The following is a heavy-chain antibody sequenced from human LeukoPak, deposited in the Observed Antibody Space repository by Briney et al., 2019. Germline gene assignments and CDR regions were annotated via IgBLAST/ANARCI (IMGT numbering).Heavy chain of an antibody. CDR1: GYTFTGYY. V-gene: IGHV1-2*02. Sequence: GASVKVSCKASGYTFTGYYMHWVRQAPGQGLEWMGWINPNSGGTNYAQKFQGRVTMTRDTSISTAYMELSRLRSDDTAVYYCARGGAYYYGSGSYYAFDYWGQGTLVTVSS. CDR3: ARGGAYYYGSGSYYAFDY. J-gene: IGHJ4*02. CDR2: INPNSGGT. D-gene: IGHD3-10*01.